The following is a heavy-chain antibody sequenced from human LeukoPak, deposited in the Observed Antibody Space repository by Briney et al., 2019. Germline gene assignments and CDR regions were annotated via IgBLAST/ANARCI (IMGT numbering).Heavy chain of an antibody. D-gene: IGHD4-17*01. CDR3: ARDSYGDYYFDY. CDR1: GFTFSTYR. V-gene: IGHV3-30*03. J-gene: IGHJ4*02. CDR2: ISYDGSDK. Sequence: PGRSLRLSCAASGFTFSTYRMHWVRQAPGRGLEWVALISYDGSDKYYAESVKGRLSISRDNSKNTLFLQMNSLRADDTAVYYCARDSYGDYYFDYWGQGTLVTASS.